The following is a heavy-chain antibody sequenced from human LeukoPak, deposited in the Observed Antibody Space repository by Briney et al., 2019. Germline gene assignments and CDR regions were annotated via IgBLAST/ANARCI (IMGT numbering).Heavy chain of an antibody. V-gene: IGHV3-23*01. Sequence: PGGSLRLSCVASGFTFTNYAMSWVRQAPEKGLEWVSTVSASGGNTDYGDSVKGRFTISRDNSKNTLYLQMNSLRAEDTGLYYCAKSPLAAVGYFDYWGQGTLVTVSS. CDR3: AKSPLAAVGYFDY. J-gene: IGHJ4*02. D-gene: IGHD6-13*01. CDR2: VSASGGNT. CDR1: GFTFTNYA.